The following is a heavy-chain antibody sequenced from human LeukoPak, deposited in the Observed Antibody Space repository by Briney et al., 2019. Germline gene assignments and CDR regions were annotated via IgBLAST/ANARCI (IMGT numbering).Heavy chain of an antibody. V-gene: IGHV3-23*01. Sequence: GGSLRLSCAASEFTFTNYALSWVRQAPGKGLEWVSAITDSGGGTYYADSVKGRFTISRDNSENTLYLQMNSLRAEDTAVYYCAKHMTGTKSSDYWGQGALATVSS. CDR2: ITDSGGGT. CDR1: EFTFTNYA. D-gene: IGHD1-7*01. CDR3: AKHMTGTKSSDY. J-gene: IGHJ4*02.